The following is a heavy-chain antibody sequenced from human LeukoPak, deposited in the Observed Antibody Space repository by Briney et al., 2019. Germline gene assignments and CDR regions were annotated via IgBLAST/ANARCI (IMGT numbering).Heavy chain of an antibody. D-gene: IGHD3-10*01. V-gene: IGHV4-61*02. CDR3: ARWDMVRGNFDY. CDR1: GGSISSGSYY. CDR2: IYTSGST. J-gene: IGHJ4*02. Sequence: PSQTLSLTCTVSGGSISSGSYYWSWIRQPAGKGLEWIVRIYTSGSTNYNPSLKSRVTISVDTSKNQFSLKLSSVTPADTAVYYCARWDMVRGNFDYWGQGTLVTVSS.